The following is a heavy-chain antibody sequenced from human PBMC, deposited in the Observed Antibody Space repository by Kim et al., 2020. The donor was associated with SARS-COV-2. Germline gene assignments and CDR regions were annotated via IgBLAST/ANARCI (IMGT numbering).Heavy chain of an antibody. CDR3: ARGGGSYLSYFDY. D-gene: IGHD1-26*01. V-gene: IGHV3-30*01. Sequence: YADSVKGRFTISRDNSKNTLYLQMNSLRAEDTAVYYCARGGGSYLSYFDYWGQGTLVTVSS. J-gene: IGHJ4*02.